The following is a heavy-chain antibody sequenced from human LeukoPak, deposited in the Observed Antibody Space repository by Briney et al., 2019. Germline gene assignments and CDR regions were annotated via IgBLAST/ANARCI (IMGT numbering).Heavy chain of an antibody. CDR3: ARHGYYDFWSGYYGTGMDV. J-gene: IGHJ6*02. V-gene: IGHV4-59*01. CDR1: GGSISSYF. Sequence: SETLSLTCTVSGGSISSYFWSWIRQPPGKGLEWIGYVYYSGSTNYNPSLKSRVTISVDTSKKQFSLKLSSATAADTAVYYCARHGYYDFWSGYYGTGMDVWGQGTTVTVSS. D-gene: IGHD3-3*01. CDR2: VYYSGST.